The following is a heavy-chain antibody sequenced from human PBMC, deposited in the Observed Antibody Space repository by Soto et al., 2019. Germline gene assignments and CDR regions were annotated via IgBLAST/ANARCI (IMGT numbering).Heavy chain of an antibody. D-gene: IGHD3-10*01. J-gene: IGHJ6*02. CDR3: ARGKRFGELSFHYYYYYGVDV. CDR1: GGSFSGYY. Sequence: SETLSLTCAVYGGSFSGYYWSWIRQPPGKGLEWIGEINHSGSTNYNPSLKSRVTISVDTSKNQFSLKLSSVTAADTAVYYCARGKRFGELSFHYYYYYGVDVWGQGTTVTVSS. V-gene: IGHV4-34*01. CDR2: INHSGST.